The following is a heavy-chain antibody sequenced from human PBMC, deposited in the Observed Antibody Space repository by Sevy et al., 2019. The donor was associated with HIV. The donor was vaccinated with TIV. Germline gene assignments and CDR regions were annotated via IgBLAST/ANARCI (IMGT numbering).Heavy chain of an antibody. D-gene: IGHD3-10*01. CDR2: INHSGST. CDR1: GGSFSGYY. J-gene: IGHJ4*02. V-gene: IGHV4-34*01. CDR3: ARVAKNYYGSGSFDY. Sequence: SETLSLTCAVYGGSFSGYYWSWIRQPPGKGLEWMGEINHSGSTNYNPSLKSRVTISVDTSKNQFSLKLSSVTAADTAVYYCARVAKNYYGSGSFDYWGQGTLVTVSS.